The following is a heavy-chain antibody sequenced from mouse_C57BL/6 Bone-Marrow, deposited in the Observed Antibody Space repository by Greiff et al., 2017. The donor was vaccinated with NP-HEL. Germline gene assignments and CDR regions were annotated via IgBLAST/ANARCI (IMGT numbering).Heavy chain of an antibody. Sequence: EVQVVESGAELVKPGASVKLSCTASGFNIKDYYMHWVKQRTEQGLEWIGRIDPEDGETKYAPKFQGKATITADTSSNTAYLQLSSLTSEDTAVYYCARSFITTVVATDYWGQGTTLTVSS. CDR1: GFNIKDYY. CDR2: IDPEDGET. D-gene: IGHD1-1*01. J-gene: IGHJ2*01. CDR3: ARSFITTVVATDY. V-gene: IGHV14-2*01.